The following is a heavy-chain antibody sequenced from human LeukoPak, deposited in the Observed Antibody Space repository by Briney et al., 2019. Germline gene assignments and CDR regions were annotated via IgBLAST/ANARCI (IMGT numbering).Heavy chain of an antibody. CDR1: GYTLTELS. D-gene: IGHD3-10*01. CDR3: ATGVYEYYYGSGTGLGAFDI. V-gene: IGHV1-24*01. Sequence: GASVKVSCKVSGYTLTELSMHWVRQAPGKGLEWMGGFDPEDGETIYAQKFQGRVTMTEDTSTDTAYMELSSLRSEDTAVYYCATGVYEYYYGSGTGLGAFDIWGQGTMVTVSS. J-gene: IGHJ3*02. CDR2: FDPEDGET.